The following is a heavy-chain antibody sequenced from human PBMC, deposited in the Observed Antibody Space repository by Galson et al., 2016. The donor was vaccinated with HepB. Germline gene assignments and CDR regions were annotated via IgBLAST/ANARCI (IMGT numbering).Heavy chain of an antibody. CDR1: GFIVSSNY. D-gene: IGHD3-9*01. V-gene: IGHV3-53*01. CDR2: IFSGGTT. Sequence: SLRLSCAASGFIVSSNYMSWVRQAPGKGLEWVSVIFSGGTTYYADSVKGRFTISRDNSKNTRYLQLNSLRAEDTAVYYCARGHYDILTGYYGALDYWGQGTLVTVSS. CDR3: ARGHYDILTGYYGALDY. J-gene: IGHJ4*02.